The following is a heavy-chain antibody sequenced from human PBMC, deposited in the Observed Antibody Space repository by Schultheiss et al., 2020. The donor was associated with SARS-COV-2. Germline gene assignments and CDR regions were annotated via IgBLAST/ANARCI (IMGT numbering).Heavy chain of an antibody. J-gene: IGHJ6*02. V-gene: IGHV3-30-3*01. CDR1: GFTFSDYY. Sequence: GGSLRLSCAATGFTFSDYYMSWIRQAPGKGLEWVAVISYDGSNKYYADSVKGRFTISRDNSKNTLYLQMNSLRAEDTAVYYCARGISGMDVWGQGTTVTVSS. D-gene: IGHD3-3*02. CDR3: ARGISGMDV. CDR2: ISYDGSNK.